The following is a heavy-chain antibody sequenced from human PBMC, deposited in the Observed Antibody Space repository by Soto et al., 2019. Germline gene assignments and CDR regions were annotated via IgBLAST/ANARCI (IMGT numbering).Heavy chain of an antibody. CDR1: GFTFSSYA. J-gene: IGHJ4*02. Sequence: EVQLLESGGGLVQPGGSLRLSCAASGFTFSSYAMSWVRQAPGKGLEWVSAISGSGGSTDYADSVKGRFTISRDNSKNTLYLQMNSLRAEDMALYYCVKDLVSIFGVAPDYWGQGTLVTVSS. V-gene: IGHV3-23*01. D-gene: IGHD3-3*01. CDR2: ISGSGGST. CDR3: VKDLVSIFGVAPDY.